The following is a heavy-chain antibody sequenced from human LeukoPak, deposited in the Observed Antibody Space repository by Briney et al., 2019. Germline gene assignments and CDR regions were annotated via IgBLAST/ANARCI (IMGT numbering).Heavy chain of an antibody. J-gene: IGHJ5*02. V-gene: IGHV1-18*01. CDR2: ISAYNGNT. CDR1: GYSFTSNV. Sequence: RASVKVSCKASGYSFTSNVISWVRQAPGQGLEWMGWISAYNGNTNYAQKLQGRVTMTTDTSTSTAYMELRSLRSDDTAVYYCAREDQTFGEDTKGDWFDPWGQGTLVTVSS. D-gene: IGHD3-10*01. CDR3: AREDQTFGEDTKGDWFDP.